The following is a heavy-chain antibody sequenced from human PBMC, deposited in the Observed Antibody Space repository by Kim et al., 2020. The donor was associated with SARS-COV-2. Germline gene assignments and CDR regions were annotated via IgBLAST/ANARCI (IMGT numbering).Heavy chain of an antibody. CDR1: GCTFGDFA. CDR2: LSRNSGVI. Sequence: GGSLRLSCAASGCTFGDFAMHWVRHVPGKGLEWVSGLSRNSGVIGYADPVKGRLTISRHNAENSLYLQMNRLRAEDTAFYYCAKDLVSSSFRAFHIWGQG. CDR3: AKDLVSSSFRAFHI. V-gene: IGHV3-9*01. J-gene: IGHJ3*02. D-gene: IGHD6-6*01.